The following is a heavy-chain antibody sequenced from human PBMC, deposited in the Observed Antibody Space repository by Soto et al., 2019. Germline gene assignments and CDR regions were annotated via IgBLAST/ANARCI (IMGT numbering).Heavy chain of an antibody. CDR2: ISYDGSSK. Sequence: GSLRLSCAASGFIFSSYAMHWVRQAPGKGLEKVTVISYDGSSKYYADSVKGRFTISRDIFKNTLYLHMNSLSVEDMAVYYCTRADPTVTLSVFDPWGQGTLVTVSS. J-gene: IGHJ5*02. CDR3: TRADPTVTLSVFDP. CDR1: GFIFSSYA. D-gene: IGHD4-17*01. V-gene: IGHV3-30-3*01.